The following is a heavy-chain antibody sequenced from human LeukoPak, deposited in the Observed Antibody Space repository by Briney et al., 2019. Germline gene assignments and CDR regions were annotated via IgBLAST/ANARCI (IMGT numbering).Heavy chain of an antibody. CDR1: GGSISSSGYY. V-gene: IGHV4-39*07. CDR3: ARGELYYYDSSGYLDY. D-gene: IGHD3-22*01. CDR2: MYYSGST. J-gene: IGHJ4*02. Sequence: SETLSLTCTVSGGSISSSGYYWGWIRQPPGKGLEWIGSMYYSGSTYYNPSLKSRVTISLDTSKNQFSLKLSSVTAADTAVYYCARGELYYYDSSGYLDYWGQGTLVTVSS.